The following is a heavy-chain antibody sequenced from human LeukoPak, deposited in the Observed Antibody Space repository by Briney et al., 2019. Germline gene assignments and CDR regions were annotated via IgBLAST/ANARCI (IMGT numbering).Heavy chain of an antibody. Sequence: ETLSLTCTVSGGSISSYYWSWVRQAPGKGLEWVGRIKSKTDGGTTDYAAPVKGRFTISRDDSKNTLYLQMNSLKTEDTAVYYCTTDPRKYSGSYYYYYMDVWGKGTTVTVSS. CDR2: IKSKTDGGTT. J-gene: IGHJ6*03. D-gene: IGHD1-26*01. CDR3: TTDPRKYSGSYYYYYMDV. V-gene: IGHV3-15*01. CDR1: GGSISSYY.